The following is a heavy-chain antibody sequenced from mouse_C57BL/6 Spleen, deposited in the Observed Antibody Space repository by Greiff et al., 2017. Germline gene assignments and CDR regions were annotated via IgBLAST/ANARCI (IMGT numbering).Heavy chain of an antibody. Sequence: EVQLQQSGPGLVKPSQSLSLTCSVTGYSITSGYYWNWIRQFPGNKLEWMGYISYDGSNNYNPSLKNRISITRDTSKNQFFLKLNSVTTEDTATYYCARRAPWDYFDYWGQGTTLTVSS. V-gene: IGHV3-6*01. CDR1: GYSITSGYY. J-gene: IGHJ2*01. D-gene: IGHD3-3*01. CDR3: ARRAPWDYFDY. CDR2: ISYDGSN.